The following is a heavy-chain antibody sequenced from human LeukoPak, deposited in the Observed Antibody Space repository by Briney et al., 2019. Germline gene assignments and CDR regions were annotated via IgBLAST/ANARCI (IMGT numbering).Heavy chain of an antibody. V-gene: IGHV1-69*05. D-gene: IGHD3-22*01. CDR2: IIPIFGTA. J-gene: IGHJ4*02. CDR1: GGTFISYA. CDR3: ARDQDDYYDSSGYYWYFDY. Sequence: ASVKVSCKASGGTFISYAISWVRQAPGQGLEWMGRIIPIFGTANYAQKFQGRVTITTDESTSTAYVELSSLRSEDTAVYYCARDQDDYYDSSGYYWYFDYWGQGTLVTVSS.